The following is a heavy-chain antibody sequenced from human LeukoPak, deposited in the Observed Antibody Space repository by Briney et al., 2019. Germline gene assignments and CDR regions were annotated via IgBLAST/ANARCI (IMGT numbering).Heavy chain of an antibody. CDR3: AKATGILVVPAAPDY. V-gene: IGHV3-23*01. CDR1: GFTFSSYA. Sequence: GGSLRLSCAASGFTFSSYAMSWVRQAPGKGLEWVSAISGRGVGTYYADSVKGRFTISRDNSKNTLYLQMNSLRAEDTAVYYCAKATGILVVPAAPDYWGQGTLVTVSS. CDR2: ISGRGVGT. D-gene: IGHD2-2*01. J-gene: IGHJ4*02.